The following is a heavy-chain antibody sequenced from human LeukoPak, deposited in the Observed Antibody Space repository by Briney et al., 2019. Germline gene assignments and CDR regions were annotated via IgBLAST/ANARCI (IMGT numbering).Heavy chain of an antibody. Sequence: SETLSLTCTVSGGSISSYYWSWIRQPPGKGLEWIGEINHSGSTNYNPSLKSRVTISVDTSKNQFSLKLSSVTAADTAVYYCARVPPRGYSYGRYLDYWGQGTLVTVSS. J-gene: IGHJ4*02. CDR1: GGSISSYY. CDR3: ARVPPRGYSYGRYLDY. D-gene: IGHD5-18*01. CDR2: INHSGST. V-gene: IGHV4-34*01.